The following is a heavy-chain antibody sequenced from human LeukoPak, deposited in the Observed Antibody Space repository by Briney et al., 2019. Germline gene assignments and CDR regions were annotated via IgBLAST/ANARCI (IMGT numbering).Heavy chain of an antibody. CDR2: INHSGST. CDR1: GGSFSGYY. J-gene: IGHJ5*02. CDR3: ARGQPMRHRTGNKKEKAYRSNNWFDP. D-gene: IGHD1-26*01. V-gene: IGHV4-34*01. Sequence: SETLSLTGAVYGGSFSGYYWSWIRQPPGKGLEWIGEINHSGSTNYNLSLKSRVTISVDTSKNQFSLKLSSVTAADTAVYYCARGQPMRHRTGNKKEKAYRSNNWFDPWGQGTLVTVSS.